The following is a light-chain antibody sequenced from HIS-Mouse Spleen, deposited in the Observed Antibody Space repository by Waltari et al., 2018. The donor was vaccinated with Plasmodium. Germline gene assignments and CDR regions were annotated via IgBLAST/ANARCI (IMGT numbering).Light chain of an antibody. CDR2: EGS. V-gene: IGLV2-23*01. J-gene: IGLJ1*01. CDR3: CAYAGSSTYV. CDR1: SSDVGSYNL. Sequence: QSALTQPASVSGSPGQSITISCTGTSSDVGSYNLVSWYQQHPVKAPKLIIYEGSKRPSGGANRFSGSNSGNTASLTSSGLQAEDEADYYCCAYAGSSTYVFGTGTKVTVL.